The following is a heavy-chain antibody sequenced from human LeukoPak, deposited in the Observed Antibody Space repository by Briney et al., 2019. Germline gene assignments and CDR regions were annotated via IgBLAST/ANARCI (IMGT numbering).Heavy chain of an antibody. V-gene: IGHV3-66*01. CDR1: GLTVSSNH. Sequence: GGSLRLSCAASGLTVSSNHMSWVRQAPGKGLEWVSVIYSGGSTYYADSVKGRFTFSRDNSKNTLYLQMNSLRAEDTAVYYCARDSCSGVGCSRYFEYWGQGTLVPVSS. CDR3: ARDSCSGVGCSRYFEY. D-gene: IGHD2-15*01. CDR2: IYSGGST. J-gene: IGHJ4*02.